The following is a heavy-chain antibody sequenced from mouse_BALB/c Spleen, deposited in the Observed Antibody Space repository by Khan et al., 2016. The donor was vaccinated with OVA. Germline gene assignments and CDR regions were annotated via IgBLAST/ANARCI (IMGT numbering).Heavy chain of an antibody. Sequence: EVQLQESGPGLVKPSQSLSLTCTVTGYSITSGYAWNWIRQFPGNKLEWMGYISYSGFTNYNPSLKSRISITRDTSKNQFFLQLSSVTNEDTATYYCARSNYYGYYFDYWGQGATLTVSS. CDR2: ISYSGFT. CDR3: ARSNYYGYYFDY. V-gene: IGHV3-2*02. CDR1: GYSITSGYA. J-gene: IGHJ2*01. D-gene: IGHD1-1*01.